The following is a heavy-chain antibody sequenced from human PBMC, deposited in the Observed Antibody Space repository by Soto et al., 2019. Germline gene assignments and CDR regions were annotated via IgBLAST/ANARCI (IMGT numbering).Heavy chain of an antibody. V-gene: IGHV3-23*01. Sequence: EVQLLESGGGLVQPGGSLRLSCAASGFIFDNYAMNWVRQAPGKGLEWISTISGGGGASYYADSVKGGFTISGDSSKSTVYLHMHSLRAEDTAIYYCAKIKQGYFDYWGQGTQVIVSS. CDR2: ISGGGGAS. CDR1: GFIFDNYA. J-gene: IGHJ4*02. CDR3: AKIKQGYFDY.